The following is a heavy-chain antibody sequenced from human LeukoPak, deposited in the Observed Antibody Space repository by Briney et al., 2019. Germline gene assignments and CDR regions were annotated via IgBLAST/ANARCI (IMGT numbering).Heavy chain of an antibody. CDR2: ISGDGTIK. V-gene: IGHV3-74*03. Sequence: PGGSLRLSCEPSGFPFSSYWMLWVRQAPGKGLVWVSRISGDGTIKTYADFVRGRFTISGDNTKNILYLQMNSLKVEDTAIYFCSRSQFDYWGQGVQVTVSS. CDR3: SRSQFDY. CDR1: GFPFSSYW. J-gene: IGHJ4*02.